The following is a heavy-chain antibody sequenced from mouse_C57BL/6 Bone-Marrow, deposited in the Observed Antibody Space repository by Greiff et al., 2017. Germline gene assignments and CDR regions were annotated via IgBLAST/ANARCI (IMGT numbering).Heavy chain of an antibody. CDR1: GYSITSGYY. CDR3: ARRDYFDY. CDR2: ISYDGSN. V-gene: IGHV3-6*01. J-gene: IGHJ2*01. Sequence: VQLQQSGPGLVKPSQSLSLTCSVTGYSITSGYYWNWIRQFPGNKLEWMGYISYDGSNNYNPSLKNRISITRDTSKNQFFLKLNSVTTEDTATYYCARRDYFDYWGQGTTLTVSS.